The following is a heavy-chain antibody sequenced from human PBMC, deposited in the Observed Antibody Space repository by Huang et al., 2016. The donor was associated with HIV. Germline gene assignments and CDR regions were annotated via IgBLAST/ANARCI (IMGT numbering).Heavy chain of an antibody. V-gene: IGHV5-51*03. D-gene: IGHD2-21*02. Sequence: EVQLVQSGAEMKRPGESLKISCKVSGYSFTRQWIGWVRQMPGKGPELMGIIDPGDSDVKYSPTFQGQVTISADNSISTAYLQWKSLKVSDTAMYFCARPPTYSDDGGYYIDAFGVWGRGTMVTVS. CDR3: ARPPTYSDDGGYYIDAFGV. CDR2: IDPGDSDV. J-gene: IGHJ3*01. CDR1: GYSFTRQW.